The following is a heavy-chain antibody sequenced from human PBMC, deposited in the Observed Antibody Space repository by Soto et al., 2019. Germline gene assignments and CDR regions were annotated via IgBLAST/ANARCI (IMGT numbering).Heavy chain of an antibody. V-gene: IGHV1-18*04. CDR3: ARCVYYDFWSVLSGGAEDYYGMDV. Sequence: ASVKVSCKASGYTFTSYGISWVRQAPGQGLEWMGWISAYNGNTNYAQKLQGRVTMTTDTSTSTAYMELRSLRSDDTAVYYCARCVYYDFWSVLSGGAEDYYGMDVRAQGTTVTGSS. CDR2: ISAYNGNT. J-gene: IGHJ6*02. CDR1: GYTFTSYG. D-gene: IGHD3-3*01.